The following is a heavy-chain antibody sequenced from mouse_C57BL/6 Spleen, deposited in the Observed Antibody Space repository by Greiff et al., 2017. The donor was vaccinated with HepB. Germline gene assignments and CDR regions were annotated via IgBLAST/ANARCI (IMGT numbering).Heavy chain of an antibody. J-gene: IGHJ4*01. Sequence: QVQLKQPGAELVRPGSSVKLSCKASGYTFTSYWMDWVKQRPGQGLEWIGNIYPSDSETHYNQKFKDKATLTVDKSSSTAYMQLSSLTSEDSAVYYCARSGNSYAMDYWGQGTSVTVSS. D-gene: IGHD2-1*01. CDR1: GYTFTSYW. CDR2: IYPSDSET. V-gene: IGHV1-61*01. CDR3: ARSGNSYAMDY.